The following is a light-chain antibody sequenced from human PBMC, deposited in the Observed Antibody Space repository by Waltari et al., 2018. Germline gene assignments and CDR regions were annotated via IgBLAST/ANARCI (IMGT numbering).Light chain of an antibody. J-gene: IGKJ2*01. CDR2: WGS. Sequence: SSNSNDDLGWYQKKPGQPPRLPISWGSTRESGVPDRFSGSGSGTDFALTISRLQAEDVAVYYCQQCYSFPYTVGQGTKLEIK. CDR3: QQCYSFPYT. CDR1: SSNSNDD. V-gene: IGKV4-1*01.